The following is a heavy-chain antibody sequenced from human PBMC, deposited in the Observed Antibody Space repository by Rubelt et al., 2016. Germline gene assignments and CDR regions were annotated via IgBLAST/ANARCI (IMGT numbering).Heavy chain of an antibody. V-gene: IGHV3-30*03. CDR3: ATEGSGWYPFEF. CDR2: ISYDGSNE. J-gene: IGHJ4*02. Sequence: GGGVVQPGRSLRLSCAASGFTFSSSGMHWVRQAPGKGLEWVAVISYDGSNEYYADSVKGRLTISRDNSKNTLHLQMNSLGAEDTAVYYCATEGSGWYPFEFWGQGTLVTVSS. D-gene: IGHD6-19*01. CDR1: GFTFSSSG.